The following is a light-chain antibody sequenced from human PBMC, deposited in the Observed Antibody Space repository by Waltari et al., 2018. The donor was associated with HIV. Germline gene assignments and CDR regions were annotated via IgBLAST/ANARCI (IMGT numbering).Light chain of an antibody. J-gene: IGLJ2*01. CDR2: DDT. CDR1: NIGTKT. CDR3: QTWESHVV. Sequence: SYVLTQPPSVSVAPGQTATVFCGGDNIGTKTVHWYYQKPGQAPVLVIYDDTDRPSGIPERFSGSNSGDTATLTISRVEAGDEAYYYCQTWESHVVFGGGTKLSVL. V-gene: IGLV3-21*02.